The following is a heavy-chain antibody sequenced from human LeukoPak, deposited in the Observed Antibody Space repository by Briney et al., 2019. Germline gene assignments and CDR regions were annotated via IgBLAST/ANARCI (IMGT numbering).Heavy chain of an antibody. CDR3: ARSAPYYYGSGSYYNVLPYYYYYGMDV. Sequence: SETLSLTCAAYGGSFSGYYWSWIRQPPGKGLEWIGEINHSGSTNYNPSLKSRVTISVDTSKNQFSLKLSSVTAADTAVYYCARSAPYYYGSGSYYNVLPYYYYYGMDVWGQGTTVTVSS. J-gene: IGHJ6*02. D-gene: IGHD3-10*01. CDR1: GGSFSGYY. CDR2: INHSGST. V-gene: IGHV4-34*01.